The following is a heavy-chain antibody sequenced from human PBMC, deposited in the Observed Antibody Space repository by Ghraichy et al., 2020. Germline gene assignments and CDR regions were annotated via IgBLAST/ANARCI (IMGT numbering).Heavy chain of an antibody. Sequence: GESLNISCAASGFTVSSNYMSWVRQAPGKGLEWVSVIYSGGSTYYADSVKGRFTISRDNSKNTLYLQMNSLRAEDTAVYYCARRHGAYWGQGTLVTVSS. CDR1: GFTVSSNY. J-gene: IGHJ1*01. CDR2: IYSGGST. CDR3: ARRHGAY. V-gene: IGHV3-53*01.